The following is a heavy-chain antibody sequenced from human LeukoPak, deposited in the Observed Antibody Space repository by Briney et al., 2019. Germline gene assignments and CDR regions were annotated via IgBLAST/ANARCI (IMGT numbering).Heavy chain of an antibody. CDR3: ARDRIGPAAKYYFDY. CDR1: GGTFSSYA. D-gene: IGHD2-2*01. Sequence: SVKVSCKASGGTFSSYAISWVRQAPGQGLEWMGGIIPIFGTANYAQKFQGRVTITADKSTSTAYMELSSLRSEDTAVYYCARDRIGPAAKYYFDYWGQGTLVTVSS. CDR2: IIPIFGTA. V-gene: IGHV1-69*06. J-gene: IGHJ4*02.